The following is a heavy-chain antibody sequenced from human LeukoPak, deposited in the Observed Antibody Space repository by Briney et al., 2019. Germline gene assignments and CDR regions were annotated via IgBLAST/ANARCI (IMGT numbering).Heavy chain of an antibody. Sequence: PGGSLRLSCAASGFTVSSNYMSWVRQAPGKGLEWVSVIYSGGSTYYADSVKGRFTISRDNSKNTLYLQMNSLSAEDTAVYYCARRCGGDCYEYDYWGQGTLVTVSS. CDR2: IYSGGST. J-gene: IGHJ4*02. V-gene: IGHV3-53*01. CDR3: ARRCGGDCYEYDY. D-gene: IGHD2-21*02. CDR1: GFTVSSNY.